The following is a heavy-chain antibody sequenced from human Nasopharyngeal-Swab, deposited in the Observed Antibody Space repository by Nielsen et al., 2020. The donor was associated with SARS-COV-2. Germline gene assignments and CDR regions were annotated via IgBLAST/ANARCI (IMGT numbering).Heavy chain of an antibody. V-gene: IGHV5-51*01. D-gene: IGHD5-12*01. CDR2: IYPRDSDT. CDR1: GYSFTSYW. CDR3: VRPEGVATSFKYYFQYGMDV. Sequence: GESLKISCKGSGYSFTSYWIAWVRQMPGKGLEWMGTIYPRDSDTRYSPSFQGQVTISADKSISTAYLQWSSLNASDTAMYYCVRPEGVATSFKYYFQYGMDVWGQGTMVTVPS. J-gene: IGHJ6*02.